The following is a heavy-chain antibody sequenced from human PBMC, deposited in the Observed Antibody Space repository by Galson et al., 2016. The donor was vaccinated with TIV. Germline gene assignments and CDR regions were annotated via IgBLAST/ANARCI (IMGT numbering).Heavy chain of an antibody. CDR2: ISGGGGST. Sequence: SLRLSCAASGFTFSSHAITWVRQAPGKGLEWISAISGGGGSTYHTDSVKGRFTISRDNSKKTVFLQMNSLRVEDTAVYYCAKIDSSGYNYGGRFVYWGQGTLVTVSS. J-gene: IGHJ4*02. CDR1: GFTFSSHA. D-gene: IGHD3-22*01. V-gene: IGHV3-23*01. CDR3: AKIDSSGYNYGGRFVY.